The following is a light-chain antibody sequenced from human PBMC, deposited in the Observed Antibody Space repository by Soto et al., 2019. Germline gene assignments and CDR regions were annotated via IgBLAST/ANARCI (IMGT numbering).Light chain of an antibody. Sequence: EIVMTQSPATLSVSPGERATLSCRASQSVSSNLAWYQQKPGQAPRLLIYGASSRATGIPDRFSGSGSGTDFTLTISRLEPEDFAVYYCQQYGSSPQTFGQGTKMDIK. V-gene: IGKV3-20*01. J-gene: IGKJ1*01. CDR1: QSVSSN. CDR2: GAS. CDR3: QQYGSSPQT.